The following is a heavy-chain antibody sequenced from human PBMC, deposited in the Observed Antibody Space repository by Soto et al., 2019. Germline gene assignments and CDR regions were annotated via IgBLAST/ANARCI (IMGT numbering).Heavy chain of an antibody. J-gene: IGHJ4*02. Sequence: EVQLVESGGGLVQPGGSLRLSCAASGFTFSSYWMSWVRQAPGKGLEWVANIKQDGSEKYYVDSVKGRFTISRDNAKNSLYLQMKSLRAEDTAVYYCARGSLEAMFTGFDYWCQGALVTVSS. V-gene: IGHV3-7*01. CDR1: GFTFSSYW. CDR3: ARGSLEAMFTGFDY. D-gene: IGHD5-18*01. CDR2: IKQDGSEK.